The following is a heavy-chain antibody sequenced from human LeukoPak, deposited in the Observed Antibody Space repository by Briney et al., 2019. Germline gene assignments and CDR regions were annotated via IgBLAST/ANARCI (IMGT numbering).Heavy chain of an antibody. J-gene: IGHJ4*02. Sequence: PSETPSLTCTVSGGSISSSRSYWGWTRQPPGYRLWRLGRIYYSGSTYYNPSLKSRVTISVDTSKNQFSLKLSSVTAADTAVYYCARHSAYYDFWSGYSIFDYWGQGTLVTVSS. CDR2: IYYSGST. CDR1: GGSISSSRSY. V-gene: IGHV4-39*01. CDR3: ARHSAYYDFWSGYSIFDY. D-gene: IGHD3-3*01.